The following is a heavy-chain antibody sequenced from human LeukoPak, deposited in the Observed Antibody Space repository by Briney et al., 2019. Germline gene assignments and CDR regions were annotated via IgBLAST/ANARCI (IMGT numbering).Heavy chain of an antibody. Sequence: SETLSLTCTVSGDSISSSSYYWGWIRQPPGKGLEWIGSIYYSGSTYNNPSLKSRVTISVDTSKNQFSLKLSSVTAADTAVYFCARDRDGMGVWGQGTTVTVSS. CDR3: ARDRDGMGV. V-gene: IGHV4-39*07. J-gene: IGHJ6*02. CDR2: IYYSGST. CDR1: GDSISSSSYY.